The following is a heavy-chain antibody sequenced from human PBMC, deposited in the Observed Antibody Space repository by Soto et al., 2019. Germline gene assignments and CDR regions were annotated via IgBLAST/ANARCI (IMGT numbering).Heavy chain of an antibody. V-gene: IGHV4-39*01. CDR2: IYYSGST. CDR1: GGSISSSSYY. Sequence: PSETLSLTCTVSGGSISSSSYYWGWIRQPPGKGLEWIGSIYYSGSTYYKPSLKSRVTISVDTSKNQFSLKLSFVTAADTAVYYCARPVVSGYTEPAYYFDYWGQGTLVTV. D-gene: IGHD5-12*01. J-gene: IGHJ4*02. CDR3: ARPVVSGYTEPAYYFDY.